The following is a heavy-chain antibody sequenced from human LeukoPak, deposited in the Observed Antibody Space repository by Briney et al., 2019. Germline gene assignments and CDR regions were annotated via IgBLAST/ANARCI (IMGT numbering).Heavy chain of an antibody. D-gene: IGHD1-26*01. CDR3: ARALILGATATDY. CDR1: GFTFSSYA. J-gene: IGHJ4*02. Sequence: GGSLRLSCAASGFTFSSYAMHRVRQAPGKGLEWVAVISYDGSNKYYADSVKGRFTISRDNSKNTLYLQMNSLRAEDTAVYYCARALILGATATDYWGQGTLVTVSS. V-gene: IGHV3-30-3*01. CDR2: ISYDGSNK.